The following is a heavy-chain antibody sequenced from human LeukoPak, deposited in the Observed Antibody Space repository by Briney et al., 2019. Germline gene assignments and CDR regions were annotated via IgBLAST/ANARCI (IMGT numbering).Heavy chain of an antibody. CDR2: IYSNGGT. V-gene: IGHV4-39*01. J-gene: IGHJ3*01. CDR1: GGSIRSSRYY. CDR3: GNFDF. Sequence: PSETLSLTCTVSGGSIRSSRYYWGWIRQPPGKGLEWIGSIYSNGGTYYNPSLRSRVTMSVDTSKNQFSLTLTSVTAAETAVYYCGNFDFWGQGTMVIVSS.